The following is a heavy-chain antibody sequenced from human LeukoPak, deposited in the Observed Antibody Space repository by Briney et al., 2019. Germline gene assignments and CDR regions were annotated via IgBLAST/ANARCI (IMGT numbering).Heavy chain of an antibody. V-gene: IGHV3-23*01. Sequence: PGGSLRLSCAASGFTFSSYAIRWVRQAPGKGLEWVSTIVTGGLTTYYADPVKGRFTISRDNSKNTLYLQMNSLRADDTAVYYCARRSTSGNFYSGMDVWGQGTTVTVS. CDR1: GFTFSSYA. J-gene: IGHJ6*02. CDR3: ARRSTSGNFYSGMDV. CDR2: IVTGGLTT. D-gene: IGHD3-10*01.